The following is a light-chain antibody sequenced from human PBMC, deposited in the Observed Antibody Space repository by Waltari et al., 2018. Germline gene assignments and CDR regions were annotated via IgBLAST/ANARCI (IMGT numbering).Light chain of an antibody. CDR3: QHYVRLPAT. CDR1: QSVSRS. Sequence: IVLTQSPGTLSLSPGERATLSCRASQSVSRSLAWYQQKPGQAPKLLIYGASTRATGIPDRGAGSGSGTDFSLTISSLEPEDFAIYFCQHYVRLPATFGQGTKVEIK. CDR2: GAS. V-gene: IGKV3-20*01. J-gene: IGKJ1*01.